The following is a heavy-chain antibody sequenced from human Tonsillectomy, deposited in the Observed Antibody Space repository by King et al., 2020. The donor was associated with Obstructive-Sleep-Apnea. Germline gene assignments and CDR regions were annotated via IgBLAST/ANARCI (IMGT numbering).Heavy chain of an antibody. J-gene: IGHJ4*02. D-gene: IGHD6-13*01. CDR2: IRYDGSNK. Sequence: VQLVESGGGVVQPGGSLRLSWAASGFSFSSYGMHWVRQAPGKGLAWVAFIRYDGSNKYYADSVKGRFTISRDTSKKTLYLQINSREAEDTAVFYCAKATAAAGTFADYWGQGTLVTVSS. V-gene: IGHV3-30*02. CDR1: GFSFSSYG. CDR3: AKATAAAGTFADY.